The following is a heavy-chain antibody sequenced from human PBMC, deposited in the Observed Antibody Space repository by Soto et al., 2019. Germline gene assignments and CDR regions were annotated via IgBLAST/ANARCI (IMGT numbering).Heavy chain of an antibody. Sequence: SETLSLTCTVSGGSISGGGYYWSWIRQHPGKGLEWIGYIYYSGSTYYNPSLKSRVTISVDTSKNQFSLKLSSVTAADTAVYYCARDRPHYDFWSGYLDYYYYYGMDVWGQGTTVTVSS. CDR3: ARDRPHYDFWSGYLDYYYYYGMDV. D-gene: IGHD3-3*01. V-gene: IGHV4-31*03. CDR1: GGSISGGGYY. J-gene: IGHJ6*02. CDR2: IYYSGST.